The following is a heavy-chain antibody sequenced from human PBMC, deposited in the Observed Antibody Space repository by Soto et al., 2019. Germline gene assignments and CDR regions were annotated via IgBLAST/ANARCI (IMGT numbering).Heavy chain of an antibody. V-gene: IGHV1-46*01. J-gene: IGHJ4*02. CDR1: GYTFTSYY. D-gene: IGHD1-1*01. CDR3: ARPRNWNDDGHYYFDY. CDR2: INPSGGST. Sequence: ASVKVSCKASGYTFTSYYMHWVRQAPGQGLEWMGIINPSGGSTSYAQKFQGRVTMTRDTSTSTVYMELSSLRSEDTAVYYCARPRNWNDDGHYYFDYWGQGTLVTVSS.